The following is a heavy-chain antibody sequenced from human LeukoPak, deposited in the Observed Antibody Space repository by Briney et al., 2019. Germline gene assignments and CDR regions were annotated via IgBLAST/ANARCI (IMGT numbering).Heavy chain of an antibody. CDR2: IYYSGST. D-gene: IGHD3-22*01. CDR3: ARVRDSSGYYLEYYFDY. Sequence: PSETLSLTCTVSGGSISSSSYYWGWIRQPPGTGLEWIGSIYYSGSTYYNPSLKSRVTISVDTSKNQFSLKLSSVTAADTAVYYCARVRDSSGYYLEYYFDYWGQGTLVTVSS. CDR1: GGSISSSSYY. J-gene: IGHJ4*02. V-gene: IGHV4-39*07.